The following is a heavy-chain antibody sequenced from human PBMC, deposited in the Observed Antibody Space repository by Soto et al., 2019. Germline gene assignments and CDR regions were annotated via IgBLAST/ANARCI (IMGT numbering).Heavy chain of an antibody. Sequence: QVQRQESGPGLLKPSETLSLTCSVSGGSVSNKTYYWSWIRQPPGKRLEWIGYVYYSGTTNYNPSLKSRVTISVVLSKNQFSLRLSSVTTADTALYYCARTTAVPNTLRSRYFFDYWGQGTLVTVSS. CDR2: VYYSGTT. D-gene: IGHD4-17*01. CDR3: ARTTAVPNTLRSRYFFDY. V-gene: IGHV4-61*01. J-gene: IGHJ4*02. CDR1: GGSVSNKTYY.